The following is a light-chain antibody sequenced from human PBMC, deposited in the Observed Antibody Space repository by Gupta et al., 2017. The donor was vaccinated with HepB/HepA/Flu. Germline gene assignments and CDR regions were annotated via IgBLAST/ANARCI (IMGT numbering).Light chain of an antibody. V-gene: IGLV3-1*01. CDR3: QAWDGSAAV. Sequence: SYDLSQPPSVSVSPGQTVSISCSGDKLEDKYVSWYQQRPGQSPVLVIFKDIKRPSEIPERFSGSNSGNTATLTISGAQALDEADYSCQAWDGSAAVFGAGTKVTVL. CDR2: KDI. CDR1: KLEDKY. J-gene: IGLJ1*01.